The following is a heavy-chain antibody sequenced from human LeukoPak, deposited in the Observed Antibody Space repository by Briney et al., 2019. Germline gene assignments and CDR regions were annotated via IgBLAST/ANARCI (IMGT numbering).Heavy chain of an antibody. J-gene: IGHJ3*02. Sequence: SETLSLTCTVSGGSISSSSYYWGWIRQPPGKGLEWIGSIYYSGSPYYNPSLKSRVTISVDTSKKQFSLKLSSVTAADTAVYYCARQWGSYYRGAFDIWGQGTMVTVSS. CDR1: GGSISSSSYY. D-gene: IGHD1-26*01. CDR3: ARQWGSYYRGAFDI. V-gene: IGHV4-39*01. CDR2: IYYSGSP.